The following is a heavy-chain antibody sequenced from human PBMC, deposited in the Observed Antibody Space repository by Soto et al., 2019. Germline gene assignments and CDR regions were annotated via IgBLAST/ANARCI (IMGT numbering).Heavy chain of an antibody. CDR2: INHSGST. Sequence: PSQTLSLTCPLYAGSLSGYYWSWIRQPPGKGLEWTEEINHSGSTNYHPSPKSRVTISVETSKTQFSRRLSSVTAADAGVYYCARGLLTTVTTFAPRGRRLNWFDPWGQGTLVTVSS. D-gene: IGHD4-4*01. V-gene: IGHV4-34*01. J-gene: IGHJ5*02. CDR3: ARGLLTTVTTFAPRGRRLNWFDP. CDR1: AGSLSGYY.